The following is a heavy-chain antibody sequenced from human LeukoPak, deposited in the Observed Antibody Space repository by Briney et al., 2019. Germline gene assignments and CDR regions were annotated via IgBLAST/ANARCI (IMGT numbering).Heavy chain of an antibody. CDR1: GFTFGSYS. D-gene: IGHD3-3*01. CDR3: AGMADSDFWSGYYYYYYGMDV. CDR2: ISSSSSYI. Sequence: GGSLRPSCAASGFTFGSYSMNWVRQAPGKGLEWVSSISSSSSYIYYADSVKGRFTISRDNAKNSLYLQMNSLRAEDTAVYYCAGMADSDFWSGYYYYYYGMDVWGQGTTVTVSS. J-gene: IGHJ6*02. V-gene: IGHV3-21*01.